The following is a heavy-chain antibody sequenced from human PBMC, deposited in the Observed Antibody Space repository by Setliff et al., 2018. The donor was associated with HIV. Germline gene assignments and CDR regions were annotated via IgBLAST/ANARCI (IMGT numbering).Heavy chain of an antibody. J-gene: IGHJ4*02. CDR2: IIPILGIA. Sequence: SVKVSCKASGGTFSSYAISWVRQAPGQGLEWMGGIIPILGIANYAQKFQGRVTITADESTSTAYMELSSLRSEDTAVYYCAKQNKQVPGDWGQGTLVTVSS. CDR1: GGTFSSYA. CDR3: AKQNKQVPGD. V-gene: IGHV1-69*10. D-gene: IGHD3-10*01.